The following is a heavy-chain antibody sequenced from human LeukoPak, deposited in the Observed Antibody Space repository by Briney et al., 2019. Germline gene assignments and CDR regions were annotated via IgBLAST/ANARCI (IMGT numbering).Heavy chain of an antibody. CDR3: ARGGAGGGYFPT. D-gene: IGHD3-16*01. J-gene: IGHJ1*01. Sequence: GGSLRLACVASGFSFSDSTMSWVRQAAGKGLEWVAKMKEDGSDENYVDSVKGRFTISRDNARNSLHLQMKSLRAEDTAVYFCARGGAGGGYFPTWGQGILVIVSS. CDR2: MKEDGSDE. V-gene: IGHV3-7*03. CDR1: GFSFSDST.